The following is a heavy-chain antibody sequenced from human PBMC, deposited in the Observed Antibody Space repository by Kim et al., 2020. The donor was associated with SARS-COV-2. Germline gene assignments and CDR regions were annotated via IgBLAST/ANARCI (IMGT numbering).Heavy chain of an antibody. J-gene: IGHJ4*02. CDR1: GYTFTRYG. CDR2: ISAYNGYT. D-gene: IGHD1-26*01. V-gene: IGHV1-18*01. Sequence: ASVKVSCKASGYTFTRYGISWVRQAPGQGLEWMGWISAYNGYTNYAQKVQGRVTMTTATSTSTAYPELRSLRSDDTAVYYCARFGGPTPDFDYWGQGTLVTVSS. CDR3: ARFGGPTPDFDY.